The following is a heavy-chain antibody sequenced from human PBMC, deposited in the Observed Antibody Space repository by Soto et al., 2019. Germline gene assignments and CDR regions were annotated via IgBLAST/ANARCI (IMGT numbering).Heavy chain of an antibody. CDR2: INPYNGNT. D-gene: IGHD1-26*01. CDR1: GYTFTSYG. Sequence: QVQLVQSGAEVKKPGASVKVSRKASGYTFTSYGIIWVRQAPGQGLEWVGWINPYNGNTNYAQKLQGRVTMTTDTSTSTAYMELRSLRSDDTAVYYCAKGAGWEPEYYSDYWGQGTLVTVSS. CDR3: AKGAGWEPEYYSDY. J-gene: IGHJ4*02. V-gene: IGHV1-18*01.